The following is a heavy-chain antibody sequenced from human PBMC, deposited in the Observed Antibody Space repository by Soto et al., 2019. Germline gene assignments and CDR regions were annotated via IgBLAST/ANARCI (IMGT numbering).Heavy chain of an antibody. D-gene: IGHD2-21*02. V-gene: IGHV1-46*01. CDR3: AREGDVPYYYYGTDV. CDR1: GYTFTSNY. CDR2: INPSDGIT. Sequence: GASVKVSCKASGYTFTSNYMHWVRQAPGQGLEWTGTINPSDGITTYAQKFQGRVTMTTDTSTSTVYMELRSLSSDDTAVYYCAREGDVPYYYYGTDVWGQGTTVTVSS. J-gene: IGHJ6*02.